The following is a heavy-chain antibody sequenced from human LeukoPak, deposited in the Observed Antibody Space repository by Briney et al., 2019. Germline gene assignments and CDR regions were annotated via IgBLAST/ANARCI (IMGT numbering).Heavy chain of an antibody. CDR1: GGSISSGGYY. CDR3: ASGGGSSGPGIYFDY. V-gene: IGHV4-31*03. J-gene: IGHJ4*02. D-gene: IGHD3-22*01. Sequence: SQTLSLTCTVSGGSISSGGYYWSWIHQHPGKGLEWIGYIYYSGSTYYNPSLKSRVTISVDTSKNQFSLKLSSVTAADTAAYYCASGGGSSGPGIYFDYWGQGTLVTVSS. CDR2: IYYSGST.